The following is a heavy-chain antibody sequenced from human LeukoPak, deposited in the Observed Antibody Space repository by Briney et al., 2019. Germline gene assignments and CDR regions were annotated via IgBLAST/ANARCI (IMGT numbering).Heavy chain of an antibody. Sequence: ASVKVSCKASGGTFSSYAISWVRQAPGQGLEWMGRIIPILGIANYAQKFQGRVTITADKSTSTAYMELSSLRSEDTAVYYCARGQRRLDYGGNSYSWYFDLWGRGTLVTVSS. CDR1: GGTFSSYA. D-gene: IGHD4-23*01. CDR3: ARGQRRLDYGGNSYSWYFDL. J-gene: IGHJ2*01. CDR2: IIPILGIA. V-gene: IGHV1-69*04.